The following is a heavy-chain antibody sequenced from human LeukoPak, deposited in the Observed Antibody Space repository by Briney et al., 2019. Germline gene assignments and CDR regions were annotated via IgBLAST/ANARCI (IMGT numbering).Heavy chain of an antibody. CDR1: GYTFTSYY. J-gene: IGHJ6*02. CDR2: INPNSGGT. D-gene: IGHD5-18*01. V-gene: IGHV1-2*06. Sequence: ASVKVSCKASGYTFTSYYMHWVRQAPGQGLEWMGRINPNSGGTNYAQKFQGRVTMTRDTSISTAYMELSRLRSDDTAVYYCARGTLIQLWFYGMDVWGQGTTVTVSS. CDR3: ARGTLIQLWFYGMDV.